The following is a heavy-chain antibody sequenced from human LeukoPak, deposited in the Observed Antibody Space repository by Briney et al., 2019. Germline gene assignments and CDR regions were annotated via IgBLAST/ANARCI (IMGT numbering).Heavy chain of an antibody. CDR3: ARSVLRYFDWLSPVDDAFDI. J-gene: IGHJ3*02. CDR2: INPSGGST. Sequence: ASVKVSCKASGYTFTSYYMHWVRQAPGQGLEWMGIINPSGGSTSYAQKFQGRVTMTRDMSTSTVYMELSSLRSEDTAVYYCARSVLRYFDWLSPVDDAFDIWGQGTMVTVSS. D-gene: IGHD3-9*01. CDR1: GYTFTSYY. V-gene: IGHV1-46*01.